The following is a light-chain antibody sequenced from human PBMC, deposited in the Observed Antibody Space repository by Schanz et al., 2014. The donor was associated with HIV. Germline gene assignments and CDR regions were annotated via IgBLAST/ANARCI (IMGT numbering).Light chain of an antibody. V-gene: IGLV2-23*01. CDR3: CSYAGSSTLV. CDR1: SGDVGSYNY. CDR2: EGS. J-gene: IGLJ3*02. Sequence: QSALTQPASVSGSPGQSISISCTGTSGDVGSYNYVSWYQQHPGKAPKLMIYEGSKRPSGVSNRFSASKSGNTASLTISGLQAEDEADYYCCSYAGSSTLVFGGGTKLTVL.